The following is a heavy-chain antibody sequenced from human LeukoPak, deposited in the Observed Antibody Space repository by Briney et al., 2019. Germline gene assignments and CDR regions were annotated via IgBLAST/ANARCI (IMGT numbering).Heavy chain of an antibody. V-gene: IGHV3-48*04. D-gene: IGHD2-2*02. Sequence: GGSLRLSCAASGFTFSTYSMNWVRQAPGKGLEWVSFTVSSGSPIYYADSVKGRFTISRDNAKNSLYLQMTSLRAEDTAVYYCARDVPLHCSSTSCYTGLDYWGQGTLVTVSS. CDR1: GFTFSTYS. J-gene: IGHJ4*02. CDR2: TVSSGSPI. CDR3: ARDVPLHCSSTSCYTGLDY.